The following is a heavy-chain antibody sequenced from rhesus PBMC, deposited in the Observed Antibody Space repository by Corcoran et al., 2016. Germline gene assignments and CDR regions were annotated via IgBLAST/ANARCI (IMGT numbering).Heavy chain of an antibody. J-gene: IGHJ5-1*01. CDR1: GGSISDSYY. CDR3: TSPVRYRFDV. CDR2: IFGSIANS. Sequence: QVQLQESGPGLVKPSENLSLTCAGSGGSISDSYYWNWNRQPPGKGLERIGTIFGSIANSSYTPSLQSRVTISSDVSKNQFSLRLTSVTAADTAVYYCTSPVRYRFDVWGPGVLVSVSS. D-gene: IGHD3-9*01. V-gene: IGHV4S9*01.